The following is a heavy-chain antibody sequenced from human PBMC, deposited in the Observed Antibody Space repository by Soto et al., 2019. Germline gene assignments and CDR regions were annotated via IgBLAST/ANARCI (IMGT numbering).Heavy chain of an antibody. Sequence: DVQLVESGGGVVQPGGSLRLSCAASGLSFNIYWMHWVRQVPGKGLVWLARINSDGSHTIYVDSVKGRFTISRDNAKNTVFLKMDSLRDEDTGVYYCAGGMAGLDVWGKGTTVTVSS. CDR2: INSDGSHT. V-gene: IGHV3-74*01. CDR3: AGGMAGLDV. CDR1: GLSFNIYW. J-gene: IGHJ6*04.